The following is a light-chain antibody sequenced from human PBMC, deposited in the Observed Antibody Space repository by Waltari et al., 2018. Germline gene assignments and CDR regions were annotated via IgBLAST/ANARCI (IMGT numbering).Light chain of an antibody. CDR3: QQYDGSVVT. CDR1: QTITGSW. CDR2: GAS. Sequence: EIVLTQSPGTLSVSPGERVTVSCRASQTITGSWLTWYQKKPGQAPRLLIYGASNRAPGIPDRFSGSGSGTDVTLTISRLEPEDSAVYYCQQYDGSVVTFGGGTKVEIK. V-gene: IGKV3-20*01. J-gene: IGKJ4*01.